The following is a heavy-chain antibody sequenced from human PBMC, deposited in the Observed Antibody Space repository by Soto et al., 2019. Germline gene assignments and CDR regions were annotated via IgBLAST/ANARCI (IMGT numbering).Heavy chain of an antibody. Sequence: PGWSLRLSCAASGFTVSSYAMSWVRQAPGKGLEWVSAISGSGGSTYYADSVKGRFTISRDNSKNTLYLQMNSLRAEDTAVYYCAKGLTQYGPPVGFDYWGQGTLVTVSS. CDR3: AKGLTQYGPPVGFDY. V-gene: IGHV3-23*01. CDR2: ISGSGGST. J-gene: IGHJ4*02. CDR1: GFTVSSYA. D-gene: IGHD2-21*02.